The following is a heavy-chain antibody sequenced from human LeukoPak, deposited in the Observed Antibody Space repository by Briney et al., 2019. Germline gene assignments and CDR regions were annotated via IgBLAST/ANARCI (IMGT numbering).Heavy chain of an antibody. D-gene: IGHD3-22*01. J-gene: IGHJ4*02. CDR1: GFTFSTYS. Sequence: GGSLRLSCAASGFTFSTYSMNWVRQAPGKGLEWVSSISSSSTYIYYAGSVKGRFTISRDNAKNSLYLQMNSLSAEDTAVYYCAKHFYDSSGRFDFWGQGTLVTVSS. CDR3: AKHFYDSSGRFDF. V-gene: IGHV3-21*01. CDR2: ISSSSTYI.